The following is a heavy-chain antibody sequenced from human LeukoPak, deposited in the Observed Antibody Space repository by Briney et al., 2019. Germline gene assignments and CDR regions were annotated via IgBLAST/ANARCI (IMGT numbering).Heavy chain of an antibody. D-gene: IGHD3-16*01. Sequence: ASVKVSCKASGYSFTGYFMQWVRQAPGQGLEWMGWISPNSGDTNYAQKFQGRVTMTRDTSISTAHMELSRLRSDDAAVYYCARRFYYAMDVWGQGTTVTVSS. V-gene: IGHV1-2*02. J-gene: IGHJ6*02. CDR1: GYSFTGYF. CDR2: ISPNSGDT. CDR3: ARRFYYAMDV.